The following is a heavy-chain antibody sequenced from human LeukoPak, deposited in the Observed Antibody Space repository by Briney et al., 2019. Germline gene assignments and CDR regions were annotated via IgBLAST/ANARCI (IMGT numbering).Heavy chain of an antibody. J-gene: IGHJ5*02. CDR3: ARDKGALGYCSGGSCYDWFDP. V-gene: IGHV4-59*01. CDR1: GGSISSYY. D-gene: IGHD2-15*01. Sequence: SETLSLTCTVSGGSISSYYWSWIRQPPGKGLEWIGYIYYSGSTNYNPSLKSRVTISVDTSKNQFSLKLSSMTAADTAVYYCARDKGALGYCSGGSCYDWFDPWGQGTLVTVSS. CDR2: IYYSGST.